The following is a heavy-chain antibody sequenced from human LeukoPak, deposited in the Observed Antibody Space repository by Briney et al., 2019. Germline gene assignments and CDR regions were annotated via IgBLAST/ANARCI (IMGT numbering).Heavy chain of an antibody. CDR2: INHSGST. CDR1: GGSFSGYY. V-gene: IGHV4-34*01. CDR3: AREARRITMVRGVSPMDV. J-gene: IGHJ6*02. Sequence: SETLSLTCAVYGGSFSGYYWSWIRQPPGKGLEWIGEINHSGSTNYNLSLKSRVTISVDTSKNQFSLKLSSVTAADTAVYYCAREARRITMVRGVSPMDVWGQGTTVTVSS. D-gene: IGHD3-10*01.